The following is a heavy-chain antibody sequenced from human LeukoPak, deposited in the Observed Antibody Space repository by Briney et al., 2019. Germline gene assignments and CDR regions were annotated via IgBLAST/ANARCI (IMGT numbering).Heavy chain of an antibody. CDR2: FDPEDGDT. V-gene: IGHV1-24*01. Sequence: ASGKVSCKVSGYTLTELSMDWMRQAPGTGLEWMGGFDPEDGDTIYAQKFQGRVTMPEDTSTDTAYMELSSLRSEDTAVYYCRTVGTYYYDSTSDAFDIRRQGTMVTVSS. J-gene: IGHJ3*02. CDR3: RTVGTYYYDSTSDAFDI. CDR1: GYTLTELS. D-gene: IGHD3-22*01.